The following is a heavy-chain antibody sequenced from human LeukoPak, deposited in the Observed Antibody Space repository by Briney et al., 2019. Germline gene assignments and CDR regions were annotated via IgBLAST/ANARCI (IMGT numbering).Heavy chain of an antibody. D-gene: IGHD6-19*01. CDR3: ARTEYTSGRNFDY. CDR1: GGAISSYY. Sequence: SETLSLTCTVSGGAISSYYWSWIRQPPGKGLEWIGHVYSSGSAHASPSPKSRVTISIDTSKNQFSLILRSVTAADTAVYYCARTEYTSGRNFDYWGQGILVAVSS. CDR2: VYSSGSA. V-gene: IGHV4-59*01. J-gene: IGHJ4*02.